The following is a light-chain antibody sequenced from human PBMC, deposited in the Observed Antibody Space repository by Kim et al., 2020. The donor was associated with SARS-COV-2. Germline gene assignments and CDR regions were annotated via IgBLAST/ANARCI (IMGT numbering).Light chain of an antibody. V-gene: IGLV3-19*01. CDR2: GKN. CDR1: SLISYY. Sequence: VALEQTVRSPCHGDSLISYYASWYQQKPGQAPVLVIYGKNNRPTGIPDRFSGSSSGNTASLTITGAQAEDEADYYCNSRDSSGNRVFGGGTQLTVL. J-gene: IGLJ2*01. CDR3: NSRDSSGNRV.